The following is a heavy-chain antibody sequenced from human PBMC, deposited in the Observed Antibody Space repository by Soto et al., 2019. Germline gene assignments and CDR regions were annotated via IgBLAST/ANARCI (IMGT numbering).Heavy chain of an antibody. J-gene: IGHJ4*02. Sequence: SETLSLTCTVSGGSISSYYWSWIRQPPGKGLEWIGYIYYSGSTNYNPSLKSRVTISVDTSKNQFSLKLSSVTAADTAVYYCARGAPEGANYYGSGPEWIWGQGTLVTVSS. CDR2: IYYSGST. D-gene: IGHD3-10*01. CDR1: GGSISSYY. CDR3: ARGAPEGANYYGSGPEWI. V-gene: IGHV4-59*01.